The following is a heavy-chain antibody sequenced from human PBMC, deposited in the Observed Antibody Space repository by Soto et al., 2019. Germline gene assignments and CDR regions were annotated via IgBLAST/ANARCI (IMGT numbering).Heavy chain of an antibody. Sequence: QVQLVQSGAEVKKPGASVKVSCKASGYTFTSYGISWVRQAPGQGLEWMGWISAYKGNTNYAQKLQGRVTMTIDTSTGTAYMELRSLRSDDTAVYYCARDRGGNNWNYLDYYGMDVWGQGTTVTVSS. V-gene: IGHV1-18*01. J-gene: IGHJ6*02. CDR2: ISAYKGNT. CDR3: ARDRGGNNWNYLDYYGMDV. D-gene: IGHD1-7*01. CDR1: GYTFTSYG.